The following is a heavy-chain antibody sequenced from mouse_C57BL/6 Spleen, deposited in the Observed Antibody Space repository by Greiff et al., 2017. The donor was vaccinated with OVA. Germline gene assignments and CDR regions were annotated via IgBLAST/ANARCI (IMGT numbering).Heavy chain of an antibody. CDR2: IYPGSGST. CDR1: GYTFTSYW. V-gene: IGHV1-55*01. Sequence: QVQLKQPGAELVKPGASVKMSCKASGYTFTSYWINWVKQRPGQGLEWIGEIYPGSGSTNYNEKFKCKATLTVDTSSSTAYMQLSSLTSEASAVYYCASGISWFAYWGQGTLVTVSA. CDR3: ASGISWFAY. J-gene: IGHJ3*01.